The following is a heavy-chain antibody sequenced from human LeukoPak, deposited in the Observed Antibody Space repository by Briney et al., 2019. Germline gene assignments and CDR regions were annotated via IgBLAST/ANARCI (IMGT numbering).Heavy chain of an antibody. CDR2: MNHISGNT. V-gene: IGHV1-8*01. D-gene: IGHD3-22*01. Sequence: ASVRVSCKASGYTFTSYDINWVRQATGQGLEWMGWMNHISGNTGYAQKFQGRVTMPRNTSISTAYMELSSLRSEDTAVYYCARGPGTKSYFDSSGNYYANDWGQGTLVTVSS. CDR3: ARGPGTKSYFDSSGNYYAND. CDR1: GYTFTSYD. J-gene: IGHJ4*02.